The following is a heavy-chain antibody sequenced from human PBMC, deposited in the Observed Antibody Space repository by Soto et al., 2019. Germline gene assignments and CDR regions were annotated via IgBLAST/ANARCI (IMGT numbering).Heavy chain of an antibody. CDR3: ARDRYYGSGTYYDFYSGMDV. D-gene: IGHD3-10*01. J-gene: IGHJ6*02. Sequence: SETLSLTCTVSGGSINSGDYYWTWVRQPPGKGLEWIGNIFHSGSTYYTPSLQSRVTISLDTSKNHFSLKLSSVTPADTAVYYCARDRYYGSGTYYDFYSGMDVWGQGTTVTVSS. CDR2: IFHSGST. CDR1: GGSINSGDYY. V-gene: IGHV4-30-4*01.